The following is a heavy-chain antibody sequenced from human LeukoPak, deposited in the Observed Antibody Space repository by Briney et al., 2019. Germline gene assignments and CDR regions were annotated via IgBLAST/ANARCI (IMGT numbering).Heavy chain of an antibody. CDR3: ARVVWFGTRFDY. Sequence: SETLSLTCAVYGGSFSGYYWSWLRQPPGKGLEWIGELNHSGSTNYNPSLKSRVTISVDTSKNQFSLKLSSVTAADTAVYYCARVVWFGTRFDYWGQGTLVTVSS. V-gene: IGHV4-34*01. CDR1: GGSFSGYY. D-gene: IGHD3-10*01. J-gene: IGHJ4*02. CDR2: LNHSGST.